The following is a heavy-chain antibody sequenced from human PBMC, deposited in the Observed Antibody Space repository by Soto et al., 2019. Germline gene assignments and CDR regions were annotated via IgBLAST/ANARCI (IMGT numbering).Heavy chain of an antibody. V-gene: IGHV3-66*02. CDR2: IYSGGIT. J-gene: IGHJ4*02. D-gene: IGHD3-16*01. Sequence: GGSLRLSCAASGFTVSSNYMSWVRQAPGKGLEWVSVIYSGGITYYADSVKGRFTISRDNSKNTLYLQMNSLRAEATVVYCCARLGDRCPFDYWGQGTLVTVSS. CDR1: GFTVSSNY. CDR3: ARLGDRCPFDY.